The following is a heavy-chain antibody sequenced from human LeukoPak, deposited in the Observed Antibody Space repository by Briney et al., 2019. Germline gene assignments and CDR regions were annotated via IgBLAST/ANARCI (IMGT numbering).Heavy chain of an antibody. Sequence: SETLSLTCSVSGGSLRNYYWNWVRQPAGKGLEWIGRIYTSEGTNYNPSLKSRVTMSVDSSKNQFSLKLSSVTAADTAVYFCARGSDYDASLDSWGQGTLVTVSS. CDR2: IYTSEGT. CDR1: GGSLRNYY. D-gene: IGHD5-12*01. CDR3: ARGSDYDASLDS. V-gene: IGHV4-4*07. J-gene: IGHJ4*02.